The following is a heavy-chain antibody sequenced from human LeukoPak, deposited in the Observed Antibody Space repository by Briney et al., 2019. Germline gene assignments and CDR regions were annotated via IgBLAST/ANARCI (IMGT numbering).Heavy chain of an antibody. CDR2: IIPILGIA. Sequence: GSSVKVSCKASGGTFSSYTISWVRQAPGQGLEWMGRIIPILGIANYAQKFQGRVTITADKSTSTAYMELSSLRSEDTAVYYCARDPGDEYSSSSDHWGQGTLATVSS. CDR1: GGTFSSYT. D-gene: IGHD6-6*01. CDR3: ARDPGDEYSSSSDH. V-gene: IGHV1-69*04. J-gene: IGHJ5*02.